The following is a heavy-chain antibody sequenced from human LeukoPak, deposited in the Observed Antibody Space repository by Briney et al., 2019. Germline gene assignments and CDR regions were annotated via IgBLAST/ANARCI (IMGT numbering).Heavy chain of an antibody. Sequence: SESLSLTCTVSGGSISSYYWSWIRQPPGKGLEWIGYIYYSGSTNYNPSLKSRVTISVDTSKNQFSLKLSSVTAADTAVYYCARSSRGYSYGPFDYWGQGTLVTVSS. D-gene: IGHD5-18*01. V-gene: IGHV4-59*08. J-gene: IGHJ4*02. CDR3: ARSSRGYSYGPFDY. CDR1: GGSISSYY. CDR2: IYYSGST.